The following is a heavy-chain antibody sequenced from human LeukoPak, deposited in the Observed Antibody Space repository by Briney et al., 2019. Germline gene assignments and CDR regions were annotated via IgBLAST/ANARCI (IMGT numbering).Heavy chain of an antibody. CDR3: AKNQEGGYYDSSGYIDY. CDR1: GFIFSSYA. D-gene: IGHD3-22*01. V-gene: IGHV3-23*01. Sequence: GGSLRLSCAASGFIFSSYAMSWVRQAPGKGLEWVSAISGSGGSTYYADSVKGRFTISRDNSKNTLYLQMNSLRAEDTAVYYCAKNQEGGYYDSSGYIDYWGQGTLVTVSS. J-gene: IGHJ4*02. CDR2: ISGSGGST.